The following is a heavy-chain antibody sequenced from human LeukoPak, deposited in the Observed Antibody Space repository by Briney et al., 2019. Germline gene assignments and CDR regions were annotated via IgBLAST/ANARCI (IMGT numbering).Heavy chain of an antibody. CDR2: IYYSGGT. CDR1: GGSISSSSYY. CDR3: ARMSFAFDPSFFDF. D-gene: IGHD3-3*01. V-gene: IGHV4-39*01. Sequence: SETLSLTCTVSGGSISSSSYYWGWIRQPPGKGLEWIGSIYYSGGTYYNPSLQSRVTISRDTSKNLFSLHLRSATVADTAIYFCARMSFAFDPSFFDFWGHGALVPVSS. J-gene: IGHJ4*01.